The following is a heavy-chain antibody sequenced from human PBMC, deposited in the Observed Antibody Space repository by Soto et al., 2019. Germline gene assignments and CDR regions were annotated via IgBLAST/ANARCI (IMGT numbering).Heavy chain of an antibody. CDR2: ISSSSSYI. J-gene: IGHJ6*02. CDR1: GFTFSSYS. Sequence: PGESLKISCAASGFTFSSYSMNWVRQAPGKGLEWVSSISSSSSYIYYADSVKGRFTISRDNAKNSLYLQMNSLRAEDTAVYYCARLYYDFWSGPRPDYGMDVWGQGTTVTVSS. D-gene: IGHD3-3*01. CDR3: ARLYYDFWSGPRPDYGMDV. V-gene: IGHV3-21*01.